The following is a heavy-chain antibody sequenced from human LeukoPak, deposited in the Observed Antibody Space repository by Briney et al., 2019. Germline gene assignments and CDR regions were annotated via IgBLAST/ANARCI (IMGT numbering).Heavy chain of an antibody. CDR3: ARDRTRGYYYGMDV. Sequence: SETLSLTCTVSGGSISSYYWSWIRQPPGKGLEWIGYIYYSGSTNYNPSLKGRVTISVDTSKNQFSLNLSSVTAADTAVYYCARDRTRGYYYGMDVWGQGTTVTVSS. D-gene: IGHD1-7*01. CDR1: GGSISSYY. V-gene: IGHV4-59*01. CDR2: IYYSGST. J-gene: IGHJ6*02.